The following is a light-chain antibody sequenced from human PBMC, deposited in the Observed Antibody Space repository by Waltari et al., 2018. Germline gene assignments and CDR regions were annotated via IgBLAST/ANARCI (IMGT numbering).Light chain of an antibody. Sequence: EIVFTQSPGTLSLSPGERVTLSCRASQNINGNIVGWFQQKPGQAPRLLIFSSSSRATGIPDRFSGSGSGTDFTLTISRLEPEDFAVYYCQQYGTSPLTFGGGTKVEIK. J-gene: IGKJ4*01. V-gene: IGKV3-20*01. CDR2: SSS. CDR1: QNINGNI. CDR3: QQYGTSPLT.